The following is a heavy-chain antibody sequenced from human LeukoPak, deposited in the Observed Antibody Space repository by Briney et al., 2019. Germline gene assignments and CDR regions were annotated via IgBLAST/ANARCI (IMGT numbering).Heavy chain of an antibody. V-gene: IGHV3-33*01. CDR3: ARDLSGMDV. J-gene: IGHJ6*02. Sequence: GGSLRLSCAASGFTFSSYGMHWVRQAPGKGLEWVAVIWYDGSNKYYADSVKGQFTISRDNSKNTLYLQMNSLRAEDTAVYYCARDLSGMDVWGQGTTVTVSS. CDR2: IWYDGSNK. CDR1: GFTFSSYG.